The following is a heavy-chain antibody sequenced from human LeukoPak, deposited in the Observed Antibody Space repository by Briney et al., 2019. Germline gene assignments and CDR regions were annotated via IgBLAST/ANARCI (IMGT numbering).Heavy chain of an antibody. Sequence: GGSLRLSCAASGFTFSTSWMSWVRQAPGKGLEWVANIKEDGSEKNYVDSVKGRFTISRDNAKNSLYLQMNSLRAEDTAVYYCAKGGGDHLISYGMDVWGQGTTVTVSS. D-gene: IGHD4-17*01. CDR1: GFTFSTSW. J-gene: IGHJ6*02. CDR3: AKGGGDHLISYGMDV. CDR2: IKEDGSEK. V-gene: IGHV3-7*05.